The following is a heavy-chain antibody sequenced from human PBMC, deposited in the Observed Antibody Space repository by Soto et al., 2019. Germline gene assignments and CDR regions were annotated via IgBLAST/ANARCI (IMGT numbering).Heavy chain of an antibody. Sequence: SETLSLTCALPGYSIRTYNWWVWIRQPPGKGLGWLGYIYYTGTTYYNLSLKSGICMSIDTATDQFSLNLGSLTAADTAVYYCARTLRLKTGLLDYWGKGILVSGAS. V-gene: IGHV4-28*01. CDR3: ARTLRLKTGLLDY. D-gene: IGHD3-9*01. J-gene: IGHJ4*02. CDR1: GYSIRTYNW. CDR2: IYYTGTT.